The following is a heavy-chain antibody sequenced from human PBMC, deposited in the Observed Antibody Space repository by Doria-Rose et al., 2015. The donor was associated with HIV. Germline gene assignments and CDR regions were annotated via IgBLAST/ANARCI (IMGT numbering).Heavy chain of an antibody. CDR3: ARDSSGYYQPNYFDY. CDR2: IIPILDIA. D-gene: IGHD3-22*01. J-gene: IGHJ4*02. CDR1: GGTFSNYA. Sequence: QVQLVQSGAEVKKPGSSVKVSCKTSGGTFSNYAIAWVRQAPGQQLEWMGRIIPILDIANYAQRFQGRVTITADTSTTTVYMELRSLRSDDTAVYYCARDSSGYYQPNYFDYWSQGTLVTVSS. V-gene: IGHV1-69*04.